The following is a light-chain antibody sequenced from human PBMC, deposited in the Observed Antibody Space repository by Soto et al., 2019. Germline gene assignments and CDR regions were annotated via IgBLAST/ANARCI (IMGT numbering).Light chain of an antibody. CDR3: YSAADNNLV. CDR2: KDS. Sequence: SYELTQPSSVSVSPGQTARITYSGDVLAKKYARWFQQKPGQAPVLVIYKDSERPSGIPERFSGSSSGTTVTLTISGAQVEDEADYYCYSAADNNLVFGGGTKLTVL. V-gene: IGLV3-27*01. J-gene: IGLJ2*01. CDR1: VLAKKY.